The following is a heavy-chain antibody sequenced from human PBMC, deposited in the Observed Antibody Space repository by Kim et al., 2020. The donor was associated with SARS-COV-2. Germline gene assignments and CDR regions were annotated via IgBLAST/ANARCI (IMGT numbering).Heavy chain of an antibody. V-gene: IGHV4-59*01. D-gene: IGHD5-18*01. CDR3: ARDTGKTAMGPNWFDP. Sequence: SETLSLTCTVSGGSISSYYWSWIRQPPGKGLEWIGYIYYSGSTNYNPSLKSRVTISVDTSKNQFSLKLSSVTAADTAVYYCARDTGKTAMGPNWFDPWGQGTLVTVSS. CDR2: IYYSGST. CDR1: GGSISSYY. J-gene: IGHJ5*02.